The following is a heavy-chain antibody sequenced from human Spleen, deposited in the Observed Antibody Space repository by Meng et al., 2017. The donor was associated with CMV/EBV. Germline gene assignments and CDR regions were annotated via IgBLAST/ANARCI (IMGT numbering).Heavy chain of an antibody. D-gene: IGHD3-3*01. Sequence: GGSLRLSCAASGFTFSSHWMHWVRQAPGKGLVWVSRINSDGSSTSYADSVKGRFTISRDNAKNTLYLRMNSLRAEDTAVYYCARQSSYYDFWSGYRKYYYYGMDVWGQGTTVTVSS. V-gene: IGHV3-74*01. J-gene: IGHJ6*02. CDR3: ARQSSYYDFWSGYRKYYYYGMDV. CDR2: INSDGSST. CDR1: GFTFSSHW.